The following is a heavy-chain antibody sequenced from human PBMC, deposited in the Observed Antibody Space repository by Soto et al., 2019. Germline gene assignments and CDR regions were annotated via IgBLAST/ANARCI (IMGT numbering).Heavy chain of an antibody. CDR3: ARSQGSSTSLEIYYYYYYGMDV. CDR1: GGTFSSYA. V-gene: IGHV1-69*01. D-gene: IGHD2-2*01. CDR2: IIPISETT. Sequence: QVQLVQSGAEVKKPGSSVKVSCKASGGTFSSYAISWVRQAPGQGLEWMGGIIPISETTNYAQKFQGRVTITADESKSTAHMKLSSLRTEDTAVYYCARSQGSSTSLEIYYYYYYGMDVWGQGTTVTVSS. J-gene: IGHJ6*02.